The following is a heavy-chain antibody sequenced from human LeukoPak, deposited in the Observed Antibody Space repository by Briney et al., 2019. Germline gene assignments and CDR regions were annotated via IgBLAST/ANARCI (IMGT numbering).Heavy chain of an antibody. CDR2: ISAYNGNT. Sequence: ASVKVSCKASGYTFTSYGISWVRQAPGQGLEWMGWISAYNGNTNYAQKLQGRVTMTTDTSTSTAYMELRSLRSDDTAVYYCARGGCGFWSGYCAGNYYYYYMDVWGKGTTVTVSS. CDR1: GYTFTSYG. D-gene: IGHD3-3*01. V-gene: IGHV1-18*01. CDR3: ARGGCGFWSGYCAGNYYYYYMDV. J-gene: IGHJ6*03.